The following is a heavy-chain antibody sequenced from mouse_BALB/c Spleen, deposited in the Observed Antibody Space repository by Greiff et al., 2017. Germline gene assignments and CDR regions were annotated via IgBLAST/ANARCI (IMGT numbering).Heavy chain of an antibody. D-gene: IGHD2-1*01. Sequence: QVQLKESGAELARPGASVKLSCKASGYTFTSYWMQWVKQRPGQGLEWIGAIYPGDGDTRYTQKFKGKATLTADKSSSTAYMQLSSLASEDSAVYYCARSGGNYDWYFDVWGAGTTVTVSS. CDR3: ARSGGNYDWYFDV. J-gene: IGHJ1*01. V-gene: IGHV1-87*01. CDR2: IYPGDGDT. CDR1: GYTFTSYW.